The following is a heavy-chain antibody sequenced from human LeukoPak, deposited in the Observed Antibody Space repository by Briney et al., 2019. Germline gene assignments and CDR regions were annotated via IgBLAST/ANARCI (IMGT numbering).Heavy chain of an antibody. CDR1: GFTFSDYA. V-gene: IGHV3-49*04. Sequence: GGSLRLSCTTSGFTFSDYAVSWVRQAPGKGLEWIGFIRNKANGGTTEYAASVKGRFTISRDDSKTIAHLQMSSLKTEDTAVYYCSRFYSSGWASGAFDIWGQETMVTVSS. D-gene: IGHD3-22*01. J-gene: IGHJ3*02. CDR2: IRNKANGGTT. CDR3: SRFYSSGWASGAFDI.